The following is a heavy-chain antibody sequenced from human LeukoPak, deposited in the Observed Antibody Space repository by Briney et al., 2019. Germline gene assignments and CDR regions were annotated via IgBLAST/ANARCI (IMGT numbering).Heavy chain of an antibody. CDR2: ISTSGSTI. CDR3: ATSRGSWPDYFDY. J-gene: IGHJ4*02. CDR1: GFTFSSYE. D-gene: IGHD6-13*01. V-gene: IGHV3-48*03. Sequence: PGGSLRLSCAASGFTFSSYEMIWVRQAPGKGLDWVSYISTSGSTIYYADSVKGRFTISRDNAKNSLYLQMNSLRAEDTAVYYCATSRGSWPDYFDYWGQGTLVTVSS.